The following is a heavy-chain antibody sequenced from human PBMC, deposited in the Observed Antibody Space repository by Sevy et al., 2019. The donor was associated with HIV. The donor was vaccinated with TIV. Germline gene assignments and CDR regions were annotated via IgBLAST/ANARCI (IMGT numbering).Heavy chain of an antibody. CDR1: GYTLTELS. CDR3: ATDRAYSSGWYSDAFDI. D-gene: IGHD6-19*01. J-gene: IGHJ3*02. V-gene: IGHV1-24*01. CDR2: FDPEDGET. Sequence: ASVKVSCKVSGYTLTELSMRWVRQAPGKGLEWMGGFDPEDGETIYAQKFQGRVTMTEDTSTDTAYMELSSLRSEDTAVYYCATDRAYSSGWYSDAFDIWGQGTMVTVSS.